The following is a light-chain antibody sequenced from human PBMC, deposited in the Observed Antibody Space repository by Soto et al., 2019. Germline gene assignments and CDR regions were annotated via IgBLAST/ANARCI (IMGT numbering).Light chain of an antibody. CDR3: QESYNIHT. J-gene: IGKJ2*01. CDR1: QTISSW. CDR2: KAS. Sequence: DIQMTQSPSTLSGSVGDRVTITCRASQTISSWLAWYQQKPGKAPKLLIYKASTLKSGVPSRFSGSGSGTDFTLTISSLQLEDFATYYCQESYNIHTFGQGTKVDIK. V-gene: IGKV1-5*03.